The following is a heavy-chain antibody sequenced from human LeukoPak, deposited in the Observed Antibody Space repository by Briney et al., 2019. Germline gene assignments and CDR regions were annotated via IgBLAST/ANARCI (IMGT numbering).Heavy chain of an antibody. CDR2: SHYSGST. J-gene: IGHJ4*02. Sequence: SETLSLTCTVSGGSISTYYWSWIRQPPGKGLEWIGYSHYSGSTNYNPSLKSRVTISVDTSKNQFSLRLSSVTAADTAVYYCAKGPVSAIVGATTLDYWGQGTLVTVSS. CDR3: AKGPVSAIVGATTLDY. D-gene: IGHD1-26*01. V-gene: IGHV4-59*01. CDR1: GGSISTYY.